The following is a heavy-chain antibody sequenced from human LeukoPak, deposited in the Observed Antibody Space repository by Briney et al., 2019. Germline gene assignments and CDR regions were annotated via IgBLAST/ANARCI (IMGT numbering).Heavy chain of an antibody. CDR3: ARDPPMVRGANTYGMDV. D-gene: IGHD3-10*01. V-gene: IGHV4-31*03. CDR2: IYYSGST. Sequence: SETLSLTCTVSGGSISSGGYYWSWIRQHPGKGLEWIGYIYYSGSTYYNPSLKSRVTISVDTSKNQFSLKLSSVTAADTAVYYCARDPPMVRGANTYGMDVWGQGTTVTVSS. CDR1: GGSISSGGYY. J-gene: IGHJ6*02.